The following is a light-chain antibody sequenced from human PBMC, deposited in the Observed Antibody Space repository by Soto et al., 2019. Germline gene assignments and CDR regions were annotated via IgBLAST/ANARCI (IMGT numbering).Light chain of an antibody. CDR1: SSNIGAGYD. V-gene: IGLV1-40*01. Sequence: QSVLTQPPSVSGAPGQRVTISCTGSSSNIGAGYDVPWYQQLPGTAPKLLIYGNSNRPSGVPDRFSGSKSGTSASLAITGLQAEDEADYDCQSYDSSRSGSNVFXTGTKVTVL. CDR2: GNS. CDR3: QSYDSSRSGSNV. J-gene: IGLJ1*01.